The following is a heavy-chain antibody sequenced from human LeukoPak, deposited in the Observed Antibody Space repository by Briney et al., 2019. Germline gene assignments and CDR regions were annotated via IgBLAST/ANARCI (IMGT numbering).Heavy chain of an antibody. D-gene: IGHD3-3*01. CDR1: GGSISSGSYY. J-gene: IGHJ3*02. CDR3: ARDDPPYYDFWSGPFDI. V-gene: IGHV4-61*02. CDR2: IYTSGST. Sequence: SQTLSLTCTVSGGSISSGSYYWSWIRQPAGQGLEWIGRIYTSGSTNYNPSLKSRVTISVDTSKNQFSLKLSSVTAADTAVYYCARDDPPYYDFWSGPFDIWGQGTMVTVSS.